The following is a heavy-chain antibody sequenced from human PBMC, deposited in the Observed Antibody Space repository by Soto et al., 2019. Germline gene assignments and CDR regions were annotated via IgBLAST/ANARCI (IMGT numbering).Heavy chain of an antibody. J-gene: IGHJ6*02. CDR3: AKAAIVLMVYAQMDV. D-gene: IGHD2-8*01. CDR1: GFTFSSYG. V-gene: IGHV3-30*18. CDR2: ISYDGSNK. Sequence: GGSLRLSCAASGFTFSSYGMHWVRQAPGKGLEWVAVISYDGSNKYYADSVKGRFTISRDNSKNTLYLQMNSLRAEDTAVYYCAKAAIVLMVYAQMDVWGQGTTVTVSS.